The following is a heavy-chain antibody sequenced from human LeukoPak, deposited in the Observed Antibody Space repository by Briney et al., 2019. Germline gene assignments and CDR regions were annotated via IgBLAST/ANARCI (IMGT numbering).Heavy chain of an antibody. V-gene: IGHV3-11*04. CDR1: GFTFSDYY. Sequence: GGSLRLSCAASGFTFSDYYMSWIRQAPGKGLEWVSYISSSGSTIYYADSVKGRFTISRDNAKNSLYLQMNNLRVEDTAVYYCAKDQPIGYNYGYPFDNWGQGTLVTVSS. CDR2: ISSSGSTI. D-gene: IGHD5-18*01. J-gene: IGHJ4*02. CDR3: AKDQPIGYNYGYPFDN.